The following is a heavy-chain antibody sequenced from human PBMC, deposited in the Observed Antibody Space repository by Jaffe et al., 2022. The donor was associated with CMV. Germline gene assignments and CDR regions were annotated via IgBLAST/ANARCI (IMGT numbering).Heavy chain of an antibody. J-gene: IGHJ4*02. CDR3: ARDIPHNDFGVVLWGFDY. CDR1: GYTFTGYY. V-gene: IGHV1-2*02. Sequence: QVQLVQSGAEVKKPGASVKVSCKASGYTFTGYYMHWVRQAPGQGLEWMGWINPNSGGTNYAQKFQGRVTMTRDTSISTAYMELSRLRSDDTAVYYCARDIPHNDFGVVLWGFDYWGQGTLVTVSS. CDR2: INPNSGGT. D-gene: IGHD3-3*01.